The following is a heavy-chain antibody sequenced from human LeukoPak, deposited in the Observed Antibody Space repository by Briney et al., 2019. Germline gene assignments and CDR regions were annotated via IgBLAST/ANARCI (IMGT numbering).Heavy chain of an antibody. V-gene: IGHV4-4*07. CDR2: IYTSGST. CDR1: XGSIXXXX. Sequence: TVXXGSIXXXXWSWIRXPAGXXLXWIGRIYTSGSTNYNPSLKSRVTMSVDTSKNQFSLKLSSVTAADTAVYYCARDYWGYWYFDLWGRGTLVTVSS. CDR3: ARDYWGYWYFDL. D-gene: IGHD7-27*01. J-gene: IGHJ2*01.